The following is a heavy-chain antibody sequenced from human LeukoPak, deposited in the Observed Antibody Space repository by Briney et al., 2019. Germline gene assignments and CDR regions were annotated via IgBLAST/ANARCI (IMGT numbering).Heavy chain of an antibody. CDR1: GFTFSSYS. CDR3: ARVYSGYDSTGPAPGWYFDL. D-gene: IGHD5-12*01. V-gene: IGHV3-21*01. J-gene: IGHJ2*01. Sequence: PGGSLRLSCAASGFTFSSYSMNWVRQAPGKGLEWVSSISSRSSYIYYADSVKGRFTISRDNAKNSLYLQMNSLRAEDTAVYYCARVYSGYDSTGPAPGWYFDLWGRGTLVTVSS. CDR2: ISSRSSYI.